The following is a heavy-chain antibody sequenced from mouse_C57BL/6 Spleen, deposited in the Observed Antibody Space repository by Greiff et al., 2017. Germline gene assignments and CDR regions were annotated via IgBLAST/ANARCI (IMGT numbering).Heavy chain of an antibody. CDR1: GYTFTSYW. CDR2: IHPNSGST. CDR3: APCSEDWYFDV. V-gene: IGHV1-64*01. Sequence: VQLQQPGAELVKPGASVKLSCKASGYTFTSYWMHWVKQRPGQGLEWIGMIHPNSGSTNYNEKFKSKATLTVDKSSSTAYMQLSSLTSEDSAVYYCAPCSEDWYFDVWGTGTTVTVSS. J-gene: IGHJ1*03.